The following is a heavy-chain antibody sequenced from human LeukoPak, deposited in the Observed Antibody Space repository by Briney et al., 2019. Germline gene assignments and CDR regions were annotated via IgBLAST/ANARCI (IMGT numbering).Heavy chain of an antibody. CDR2: INHSGST. V-gene: IGHV4-34*01. D-gene: IGHD2-21*02. J-gene: IGHJ6*03. Sequence: SETLSLTCAVYGGSFSCYYWSWIRQPPGKGLEWIGEINHSGSTNYNPSLKSRVTISVDTSKNQFSLKLSSVTAADTAVYYCARLTARDYYYMDVWGKGTTVTVSS. CDR3: ARLTARDYYYMDV. CDR1: GGSFSCYY.